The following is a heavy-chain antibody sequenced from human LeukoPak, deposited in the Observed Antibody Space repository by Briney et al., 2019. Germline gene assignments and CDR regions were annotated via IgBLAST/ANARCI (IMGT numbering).Heavy chain of an antibody. J-gene: IGHJ4*02. CDR3: ASRRRYYYGSGSYSAY. Sequence: SQTLSLTCTVSGGSISSGGYYWSWIRQPPGKGLEWIGEINHSGSTNYNPSLKSRVTISVDTSKNQFSLKLSSVTAADTAVYYCASRRRYYYGSGSYSAYWGQGTLVTVSS. CDR1: GGSISSGGYY. D-gene: IGHD3-10*01. V-gene: IGHV4-30-2*01. CDR2: INHSGST.